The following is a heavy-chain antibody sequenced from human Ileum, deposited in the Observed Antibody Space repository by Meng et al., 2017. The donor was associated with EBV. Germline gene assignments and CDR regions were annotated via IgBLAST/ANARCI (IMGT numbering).Heavy chain of an antibody. CDR2: INTNTGNP. CDR1: GYSFTSYA. J-gene: IGHJ4*02. D-gene: IGHD3-22*01. CDR3: AREDSSGYSYYFDY. V-gene: IGHV7-4-1*02. Sequence: QVQLVQSGSELKNPGASGKVSCXASGYSFTSYAMNWVRQAPGQGLEWMGWINTNTGNPTYAQGFTGRFVFSLDTSVSTAYLQISSLKAEDTAVYYCAREDSSGYSYYFDYWGQGTLVTVSS.